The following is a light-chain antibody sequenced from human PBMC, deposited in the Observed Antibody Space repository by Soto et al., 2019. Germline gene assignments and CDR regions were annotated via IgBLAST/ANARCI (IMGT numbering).Light chain of an antibody. Sequence: EIAMTQSPATLSVSPGERATLSCGASQSVGRNLVWFQQKSGRAPRLLIYGASTRATGIPARFSGSGSGTEFTLTINSPQSEDFAVYYCQQYNNWPRTFGQGTKVDIK. CDR1: QSVGRN. J-gene: IGKJ1*01. V-gene: IGKV3-15*01. CDR2: GAS. CDR3: QQYNNWPRT.